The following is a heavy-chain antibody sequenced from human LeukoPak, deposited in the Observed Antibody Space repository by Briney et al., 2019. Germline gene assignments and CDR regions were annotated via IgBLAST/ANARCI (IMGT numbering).Heavy chain of an antibody. D-gene: IGHD5-18*01. Sequence: GGSLRLSCAASGFTFSSYWMHWVRQAPGKGLVWVSRINSDGSSTSYADSVKGRFTISRDNAKNSLYLQMNSLRAEDTAVYYCARGQFRGYSYGQTDYWGQGTLVTVSS. CDR2: INSDGSST. CDR3: ARGQFRGYSYGQTDY. J-gene: IGHJ4*02. CDR1: GFTFSSYW. V-gene: IGHV3-74*01.